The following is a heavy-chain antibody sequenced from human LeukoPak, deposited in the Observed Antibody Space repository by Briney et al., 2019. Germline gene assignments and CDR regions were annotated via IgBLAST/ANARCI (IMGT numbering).Heavy chain of an antibody. J-gene: IGHJ6*02. CDR3: ARESYYDFWSGYYPNYYYYGMDV. V-gene: IGHV3-23*01. D-gene: IGHD3-3*01. Sequence: YYADSVKGRFTISRDNSKNTLYLQMNSLRAEDTAVYYCARESYYDFWSGYYPNYYYYGMDVWGQGTTVTVSS.